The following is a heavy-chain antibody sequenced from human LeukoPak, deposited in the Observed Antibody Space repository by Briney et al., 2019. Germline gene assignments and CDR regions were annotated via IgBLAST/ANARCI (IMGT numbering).Heavy chain of an antibody. Sequence: PGGSLRLSCAASGFTFGDLWMTWVRQAPGKGLEWVANIKQDGSETYHVDSVKGRFTVSRDNAKNSLYLQMNSLRVEDTAVYYCARGGSDSSWYWVYWGQGTLVTVSS. CDR3: ARGGSDSSWYWVY. V-gene: IGHV3-7*04. J-gene: IGHJ4*02. CDR1: GFTFGDLW. D-gene: IGHD6-13*01. CDR2: IKQDGSET.